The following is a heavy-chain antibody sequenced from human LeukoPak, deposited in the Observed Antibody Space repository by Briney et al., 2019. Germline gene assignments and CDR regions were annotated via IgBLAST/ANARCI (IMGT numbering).Heavy chain of an antibody. V-gene: IGHV1-18*01. Sequence: GASVKVSCKASGYTFTSYGISWVRQAPGQGPEWMGWISAYNGNTNYAQKLQGRVTMTTDTSTSTAYMELRSLRSDDTAVYYCARTPLRIAAAGREDYWGQGTLVTVSS. D-gene: IGHD6-13*01. CDR1: GYTFTSYG. J-gene: IGHJ4*02. CDR2: ISAYNGNT. CDR3: ARTPLRIAAAGREDY.